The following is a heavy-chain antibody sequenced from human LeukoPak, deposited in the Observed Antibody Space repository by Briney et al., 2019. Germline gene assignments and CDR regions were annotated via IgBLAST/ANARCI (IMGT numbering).Heavy chain of an antibody. V-gene: IGHV3-20*04. CDR2: INWNGGST. CDR1: GFTFDDYG. Sequence: SGGSLILSCAASGFTFDDYGMSWVRQAPGKGLEWVSGINWNGGSTGYADSVKGRFTISRDNAKNSLYLQMNSLRAEDTALYYCARAPYYYDSSGGAFDIWGQGTMVTVSS. D-gene: IGHD3-22*01. CDR3: ARAPYYYDSSGGAFDI. J-gene: IGHJ3*02.